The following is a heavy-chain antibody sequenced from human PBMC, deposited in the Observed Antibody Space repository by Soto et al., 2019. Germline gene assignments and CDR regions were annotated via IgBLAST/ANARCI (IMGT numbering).Heavy chain of an antibody. CDR3: ARDRHRYSSGWYYAFDI. D-gene: IGHD6-19*01. Sequence: SQTLSLTCAISGDSVSSNSAAWNWIRQSPSRDLEWLGRTYYRSKWYNDYAVSVKSRIAINPDTSKNQFSLQLNSVTPEDTAVYYCARDRHRYSSGWYYAFDIWGQGTMVTVSS. V-gene: IGHV6-1*01. CDR2: TYYRSKWYN. CDR1: GDSVSSNSAA. J-gene: IGHJ3*02.